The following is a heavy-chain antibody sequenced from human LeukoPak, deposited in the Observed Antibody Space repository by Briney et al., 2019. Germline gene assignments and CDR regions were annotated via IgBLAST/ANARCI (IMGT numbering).Heavy chain of an antibody. CDR2: INSDGINT. CDR1: GFTFSNYW. D-gene: IGHD6-13*01. CDR3: ARFIAAPYYFDY. Sequence: PGGSLRLSCAASGFTFSNYWMHWVRQAPGKGLVWVSRINSDGINTSYADSVKGRFTISRDNDKNSLFLQVDSLRAEDTAVYYCARFIAAPYYFDYWGRGTLVTVSS. J-gene: IGHJ4*02. V-gene: IGHV3-74*01.